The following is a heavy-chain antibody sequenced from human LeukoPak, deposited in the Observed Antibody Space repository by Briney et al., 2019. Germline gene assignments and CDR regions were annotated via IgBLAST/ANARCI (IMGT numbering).Heavy chain of an antibody. Sequence: SETLSLTCAVSGYSISSGYYWSWIRQPPGKGLEWIGEINHSGSTNYNPSLKSRVTISVDTSKNQFSLKLSSVTAADTAVYYCARARGYCSGGSCPPYYYYYMDVWGKGTTVTVSS. CDR1: GYSISSGYY. J-gene: IGHJ6*03. CDR2: INHSGST. V-gene: IGHV4-34*01. CDR3: ARARGYCSGGSCPPYYYYYMDV. D-gene: IGHD2-15*01.